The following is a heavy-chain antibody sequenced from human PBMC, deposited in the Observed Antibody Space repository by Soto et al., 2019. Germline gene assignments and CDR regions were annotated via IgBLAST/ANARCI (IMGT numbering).Heavy chain of an antibody. D-gene: IGHD3-10*02. CDR1: GGSISSGGYY. V-gene: IGHV4-31*03. J-gene: IGHJ5*02. CDR3: ARVVDLTYYYRRGGWFDP. CDR2: IYYSGST. Sequence: SETLSLTCTVSGGSISSGGYYWSWIRQHPGKGLEWIGYIYYSGSTYYNPSLKSRVTISVDTSKNQFSLKLSSVTAADTAVYYCARVVDLTYYYRRGGWFDPWGQGTLVTVSS.